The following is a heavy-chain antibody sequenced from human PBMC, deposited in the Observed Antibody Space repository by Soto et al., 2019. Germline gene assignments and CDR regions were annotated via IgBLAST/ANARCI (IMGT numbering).Heavy chain of an antibody. CDR3: ARSGYSYGEYFDY. CDR2: IYYSGST. D-gene: IGHD5-18*01. CDR1: GGSISSGDYY. J-gene: IGHJ4*02. V-gene: IGHV4-30-4*01. Sequence: SETLSLTCTVSGGSISSGDYYWSWIRQPPGKGLEWIGYIYYSGSTYYNPSLKSRVTISVDTSKNQFSLKLSSVTAADTAVYYCARSGYSYGEYFDYWGQGTLVTVS.